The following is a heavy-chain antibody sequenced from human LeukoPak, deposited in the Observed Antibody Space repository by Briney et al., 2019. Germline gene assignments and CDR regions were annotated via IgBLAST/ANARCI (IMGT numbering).Heavy chain of an antibody. D-gene: IGHD2-15*01. V-gene: IGHV3-20*04. CDR1: GFTFDDYG. CDR3: ARDGGGDIVVVVAATHDAFDI. CDR2: INWNGGST. J-gene: IGHJ3*02. Sequence: PGGSLRLSCAASGFTFDDYGMSWVRQAPGKGLEWVSGINWNGGSTGYADSVKGRFTISKDNAKNSLYLQMNSLRAEDTALYYCARDGGGDIVVVVAATHDAFDIWGQGTMVTVSS.